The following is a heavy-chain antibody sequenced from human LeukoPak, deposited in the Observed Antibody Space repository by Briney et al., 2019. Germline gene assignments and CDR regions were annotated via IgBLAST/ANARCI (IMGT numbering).Heavy chain of an antibody. V-gene: IGHV3-33*01. J-gene: IGHJ3*02. CDR2: ILNDGSQE. Sequence: GGSLRLSCAASGFTFSSYGMHWVRQAPGKGLEWVAVILNDGSQEKYADSVKGRFTISRDNSKNTLFLQMDSLRAEDTAVYYCARDNALGDNALDIWGQGTMVTVSS. D-gene: IGHD3-16*01. CDR1: GFTFSSYG. CDR3: ARDNALGDNALDI.